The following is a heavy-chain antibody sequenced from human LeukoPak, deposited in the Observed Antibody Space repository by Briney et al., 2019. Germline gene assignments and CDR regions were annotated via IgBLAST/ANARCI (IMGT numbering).Heavy chain of an antibody. CDR1: GGSISSSSYY. J-gene: IGHJ5*02. CDR2: IYYSGST. V-gene: IGHV4-39*01. Sequence: SETLSLTCTVSGGSISSSSYYWGWIRQPPGTGLEWIGSIYYSGSTYYNPSLKSRVTISVDTSKNQFSLKLSSVTAADTAVYYCARLPYYDFWSGSLNWFDPWGQGTLVTVSS. CDR3: ARLPYYDFWSGSLNWFDP. D-gene: IGHD3-3*01.